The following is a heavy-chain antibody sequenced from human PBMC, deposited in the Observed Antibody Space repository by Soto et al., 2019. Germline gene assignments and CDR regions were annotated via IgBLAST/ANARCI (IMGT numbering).Heavy chain of an antibody. J-gene: IGHJ6*03. CDR2: ISYDGSNK. V-gene: IGHV3-30*18. D-gene: IGHD1-1*01. Sequence: QVQLEESGGGVVQPGRSLRLSCAASGFIFSSSAMHWVRQAPGKGLEWVAVISYDGSNKYYAGSVKGRFTISRDNSKNTLYLQVNSLRAEDTAVYYCAKDTPGPTHHYFFYYMDVWGKGTTVTVSS. CDR1: GFIFSSSA. CDR3: AKDTPGPTHHYFFYYMDV.